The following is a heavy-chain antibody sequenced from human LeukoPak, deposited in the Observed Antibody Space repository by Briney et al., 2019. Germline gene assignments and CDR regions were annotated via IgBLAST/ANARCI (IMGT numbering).Heavy chain of an antibody. CDR2: MQSNGNS. J-gene: IGHJ4*02. CDR1: GDSISTYN. CDR3: ARDKQHSYGRYFDH. Sequence: SETVSLTCTVSGDSISTYNSNWIRKPPGKGLEWIGYMQSNGNSKYNPSLRSRVTIFIDTSKSQVALILSSVTAADTAVYYCARDKQHSYGRYFDHWGQGALVTVSS. D-gene: IGHD3-16*01. V-gene: IGHV4-59*01.